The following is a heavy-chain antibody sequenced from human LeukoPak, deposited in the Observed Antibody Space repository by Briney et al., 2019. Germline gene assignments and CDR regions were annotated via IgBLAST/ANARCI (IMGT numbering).Heavy chain of an antibody. D-gene: IGHD2-2*02. CDR3: AREEPLGYCSSTSCYRMSWFDP. CDR1: GGSISSYY. CDR2: IYTSGST. V-gene: IGHV4-4*09. Sequence: PSETLSLTCTVSGGSISSYYWSWIRQPPGKGLEWIGYIYTSGSTNYNPSLKSRVTISVDTSKNQFSLKLSSVTAADTAVYYCAREEPLGYCSSTSCYRMSWFDPWGQGTLVTVSS. J-gene: IGHJ5*02.